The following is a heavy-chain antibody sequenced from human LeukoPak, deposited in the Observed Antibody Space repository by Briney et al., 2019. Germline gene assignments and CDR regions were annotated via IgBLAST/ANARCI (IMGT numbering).Heavy chain of an antibody. J-gene: IGHJ3*02. D-gene: IGHD6-13*01. CDR3: ARGVGWQQLDATDDASDI. CDR2: IYTSGST. CDR1: GGSITSYY. Sequence: SQTLSLTCTVSGGSITSYYWSWIRQPAGTGLEWFGRIYTSGSTNYNPSLKSRVTMSVDTSKNQFSLNLSSVTGADTAVYYCARGVGWQQLDATDDASDIWGQGTMVTVSS. V-gene: IGHV4-4*07.